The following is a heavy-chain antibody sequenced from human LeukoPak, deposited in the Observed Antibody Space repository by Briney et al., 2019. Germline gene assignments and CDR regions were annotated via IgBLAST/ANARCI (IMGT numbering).Heavy chain of an antibody. Sequence: SETLSLTCTVSGGSISRSSYYWGWIRQPPGKGLEWIGSIYYSGSTYYNPSLQSRVTISVDTSKNQFSLNLYSVTAADTAVYYCGGLLIYCSSTSCHFDYWGQGTLVTVSS. D-gene: IGHD2-2*01. CDR3: GGLLIYCSSTSCHFDY. CDR1: GGSISRSSYY. V-gene: IGHV4-39*01. J-gene: IGHJ4*02. CDR2: IYYSGST.